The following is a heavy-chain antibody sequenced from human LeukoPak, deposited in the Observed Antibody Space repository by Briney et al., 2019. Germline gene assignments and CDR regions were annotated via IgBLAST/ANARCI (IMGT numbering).Heavy chain of an antibody. Sequence: GGSLRLSCVASGFTFDDYAMHWVRQAPGKGLEWASGINWNSGSIGYADSVKGRFTISRDNAKNSLYLQMNSLRAEDTALYYCAKGLAVTAPPGFDYWGQGTLVTVSS. CDR3: AKGLAVTAPPGFDY. J-gene: IGHJ4*02. V-gene: IGHV3-9*01. CDR2: INWNSGSI. CDR1: GFTFDDYA. D-gene: IGHD2-21*02.